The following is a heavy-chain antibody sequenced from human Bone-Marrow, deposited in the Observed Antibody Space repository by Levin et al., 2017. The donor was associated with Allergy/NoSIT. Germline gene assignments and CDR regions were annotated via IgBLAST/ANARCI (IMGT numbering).Heavy chain of an antibody. CDR1: GGSFSGYY. D-gene: IGHD3-22*01. Sequence: SETLSLTCAVYGGSFSGYYWSWIRQPPGKGLEWIGEINHSGSTNYNPSLKSRVTISVDTSKNQFSLKLSSVTAADTAVYYCARGQSRSSGQERVFDYWGQGTLVTVSS. CDR2: INHSGST. V-gene: IGHV4-34*01. CDR3: ARGQSRSSGQERVFDY. J-gene: IGHJ4*02.